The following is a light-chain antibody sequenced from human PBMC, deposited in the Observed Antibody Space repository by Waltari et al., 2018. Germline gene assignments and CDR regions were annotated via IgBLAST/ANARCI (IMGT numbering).Light chain of an antibody. V-gene: IGLV2-14*03. CDR2: DVS. Sequence: QSALTQPASVSGSPGQSIAISCTATSSYVGASNWASWYQQHPGKAPKLMIYDVSNRPSGVSDRFSGSKSGNTASLTISGLQAEDEADYYCSSYTTSSTYVFGTGTKVTVL. CDR3: SSYTTSSTYV. J-gene: IGLJ1*01. CDR1: SSYVGASNW.